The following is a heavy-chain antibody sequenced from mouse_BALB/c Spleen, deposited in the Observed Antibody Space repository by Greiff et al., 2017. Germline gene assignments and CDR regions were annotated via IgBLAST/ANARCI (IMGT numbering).Heavy chain of an antibody. D-gene: IGHD1-2*01. CDR2: INPSTGYT. J-gene: IGHJ4*01. CDR1: GYTFTSYW. Sequence: VQLQQSGAELAKPGASVKMSCKASGYTFTSYWMHWVKQRPGQGLEWIGYINPSTGYTEYNQKFKDKATLTADKSSSTAYMQLSSLTSEDSAVYYCARGARLRAMDYWGQGTSVTVSS. CDR3: ARGARLRAMDY. V-gene: IGHV1-7*01.